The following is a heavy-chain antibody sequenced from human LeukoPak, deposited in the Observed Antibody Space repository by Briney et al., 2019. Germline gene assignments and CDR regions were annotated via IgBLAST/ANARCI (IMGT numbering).Heavy chain of an antibody. J-gene: IGHJ6*03. CDR1: GGSISSYY. CDR3: ARVVAAAGVYYYYYYMDV. CDR2: IYYSGST. Sequence: SETLSLTCTVSGGSISSYYWSWIRQPPGKGLEWIGYIYYSGSTNYNPSLKSRVTISVDTSKNQFSLKLSSVTAADTAVYYCARVVAAAGVYYYYYYMDVWAKGTTVTVSS. V-gene: IGHV4-59*01. D-gene: IGHD6-13*01.